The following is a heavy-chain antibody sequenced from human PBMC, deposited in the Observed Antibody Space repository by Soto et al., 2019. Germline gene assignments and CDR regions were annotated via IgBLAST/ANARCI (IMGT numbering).Heavy chain of an antibody. D-gene: IGHD3-22*01. CDR3: ARDGAGYYDSSGYHNWFDP. Sequence: QVPLVESGGGVVQPGRSLRLSCAASGFTFSSYAMHWVRQAPGKGLEWVAVISYDGSNKYYADSVKGRFTISRDNSKNTLYLQMNSLRAEDTAVYYCARDGAGYYDSSGYHNWFDPWGQGTLVTVSS. CDR2: ISYDGSNK. CDR1: GFTFSSYA. J-gene: IGHJ5*02. V-gene: IGHV3-30-3*01.